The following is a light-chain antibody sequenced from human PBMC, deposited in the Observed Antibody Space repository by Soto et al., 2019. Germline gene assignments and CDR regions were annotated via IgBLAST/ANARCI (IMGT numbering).Light chain of an antibody. CDR3: QQRSDWQT. J-gene: IGKJ5*01. V-gene: IGKV3D-20*02. Sequence: EIVLTQSPVTLSLSPGERATLSCRASQSLSSNYLAWYQQKPGQAPRLLIYGVSSRATGVPVSFSGSGSGTDFTLTISRLEPEDFAVYYCQQRSDWQTFGQGTRLEIK. CDR2: GVS. CDR1: QSLSSNY.